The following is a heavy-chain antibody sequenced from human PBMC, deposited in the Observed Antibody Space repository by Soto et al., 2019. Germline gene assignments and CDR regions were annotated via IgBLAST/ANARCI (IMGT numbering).Heavy chain of an antibody. D-gene: IGHD6-19*01. CDR1: GFTFSSYG. CDR2: ISSSSSTI. J-gene: IGHJ4*02. V-gene: IGHV3-48*02. CDR3: AREISVAGGHFDY. Sequence: EVQLVESGGGLVQPGGSQTLSCTASGFTFSSYGMNWVRQAPGKGLEWVSSISSSSSTIYYADSVRGRFTISRDNAKNSLYLQMNSLRDEDTAVYYCAREISVAGGHFDYWGQGTLVTVSS.